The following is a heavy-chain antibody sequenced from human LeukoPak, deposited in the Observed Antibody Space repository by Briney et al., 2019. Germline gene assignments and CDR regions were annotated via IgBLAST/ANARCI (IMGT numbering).Heavy chain of an antibody. CDR2: FDPEDGET. J-gene: IGHJ1*01. Sequence: ASVKVSCKVSGYTLTELPMHWVRQAPGKGLEWMGGFDPEDGETIYAQKFQGRVTMTEDTSTDTAYMELSSLRSEDTAVYYCATHYGDYVYFQHWGQGTLVTVSS. CDR3: ATHYGDYVYFQH. D-gene: IGHD4-17*01. V-gene: IGHV1-24*01. CDR1: GYTLTELP.